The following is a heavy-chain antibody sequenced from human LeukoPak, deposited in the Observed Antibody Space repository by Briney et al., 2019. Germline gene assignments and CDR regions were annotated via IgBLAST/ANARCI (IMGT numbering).Heavy chain of an antibody. CDR1: GFTFSSYS. Sequence: GGSLRLSCAASGFTFSSYSMNWVRQAPGKGLEWVSSISSSSSYIYYADSVRGRFTVSRDNSESSLYLQMNGLKAEDTALYYCAKDPNGDYVGAFDMWGQGTMVTVSS. V-gene: IGHV3-21*04. D-gene: IGHD4-17*01. CDR2: ISSSSSYI. CDR3: AKDPNGDYVGAFDM. J-gene: IGHJ3*02.